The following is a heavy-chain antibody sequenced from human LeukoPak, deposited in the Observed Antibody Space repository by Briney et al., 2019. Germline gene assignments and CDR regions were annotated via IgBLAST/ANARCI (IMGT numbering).Heavy chain of an antibody. J-gene: IGHJ4*02. CDR2: IIPIFGTA. D-gene: IGHD3-22*01. V-gene: IGHV1-69*01. CDR1: GGTFSSYA. CDR3: ARGLDYYDSSGEPTPPLDY. Sequence: GASVKVSCKASGGTFSSYAISWVRQAPGQGLEWMGGIIPIFGTANHAQKFQGRVTITADESTSTAYMELSSLRSEDTAVYYCARGLDYYDSSGEPTPPLDYWGQGTLVTVSS.